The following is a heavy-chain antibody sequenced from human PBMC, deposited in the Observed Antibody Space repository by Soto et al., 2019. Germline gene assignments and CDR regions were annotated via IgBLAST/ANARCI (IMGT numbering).Heavy chain of an antibody. CDR2: ISGDGGRT. J-gene: IGHJ4*02. V-gene: IGHV3-74*01. D-gene: IGHD6-19*01. CDR3: VRDFMTMAGIQ. CDR1: AFTFSDYY. Sequence: VQLLESGGGLVQPGGSLRLSCAASAFTFSDYYMHWVRQGPGKGPVWVSAISGDGGRTYYAGSVRGRFTISRDNAKSTVYLQMNSLRADDTAVYYCVRDFMTMAGIQWGQGTLVTVSS.